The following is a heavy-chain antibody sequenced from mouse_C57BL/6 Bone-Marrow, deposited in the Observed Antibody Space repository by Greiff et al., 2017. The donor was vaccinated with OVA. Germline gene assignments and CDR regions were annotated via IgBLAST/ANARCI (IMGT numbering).Heavy chain of an antibody. CDR2: IHPNSGST. D-gene: IGHD2-5*01. CDR3: ARWGIVKGAVAY. J-gene: IGHJ3*01. V-gene: IGHV1-64*01. CDR1: GYTFTSYW. Sequence: VQLQQPGAELVKPGASVKLSCKASGYTFTSYWMHWVKQRPGQGLEWIGMIHPNSGSTNYNEKFKSKATLTVDKSSSTAYMQLSSLTSEDSAVYYCARWGIVKGAVAYWGQGTLVTVSA.